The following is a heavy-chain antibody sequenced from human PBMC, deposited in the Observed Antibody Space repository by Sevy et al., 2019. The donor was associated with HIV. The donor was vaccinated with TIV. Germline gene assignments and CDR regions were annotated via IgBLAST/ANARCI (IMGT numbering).Heavy chain of an antibody. Sequence: GGSLRLSCVGSGFTFREYSMNWVRQAPGKGLEWVSYISGSSTTIEHADSVKGRFSISRDNADNSVFLQMNRLRVEDTAVYYCARSLAAAENWFDPWGQGTLVTVFS. D-gene: IGHD6-13*01. CDR3: ARSLAAAENWFDP. CDR1: GFTFREYS. J-gene: IGHJ5*02. V-gene: IGHV3-48*01. CDR2: ISGSSTTI.